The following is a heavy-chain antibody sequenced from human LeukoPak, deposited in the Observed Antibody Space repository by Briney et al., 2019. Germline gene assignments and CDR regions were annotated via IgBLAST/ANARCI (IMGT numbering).Heavy chain of an antibody. D-gene: IGHD6-13*01. CDR3: ARDREGAAASFDP. Sequence: SVKVSCKASGGTFSSYAISWVRQAPGQGLEWMGRIIPILGIANYAQKFQGRVTITADKSTSTAYMELSSLRSEDTAVYYCARDREGAAASFDPWGQGTLVTVSP. J-gene: IGHJ5*02. CDR1: GGTFSSYA. CDR2: IIPILGIA. V-gene: IGHV1-69*04.